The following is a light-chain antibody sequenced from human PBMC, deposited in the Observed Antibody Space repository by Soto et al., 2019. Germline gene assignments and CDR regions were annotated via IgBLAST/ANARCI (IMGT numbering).Light chain of an antibody. CDR2: LGS. V-gene: IGKV2-28*01. Sequence: DLVMTQSPLSLPVTPGEPASISCRSSQSLLHSNGYNYLDWYLQKPGQSPQLLIYLGSNRASGVPDRFSGSGSGTDFTLKISRVEAEDVGVYYCMQALQTPPFTFGPGTKVDIE. CDR3: MQALQTPPFT. CDR1: QSLLHSNGYNY. J-gene: IGKJ3*01.